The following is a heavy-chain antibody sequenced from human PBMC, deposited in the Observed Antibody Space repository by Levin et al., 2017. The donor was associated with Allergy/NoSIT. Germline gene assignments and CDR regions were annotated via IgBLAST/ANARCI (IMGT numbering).Heavy chain of an antibody. CDR1: GFTFSSSA. D-gene: IGHD3-3*01. J-gene: IGHJ4*02. V-gene: IGHV3-30*09. CDR3: VRVGNDFWSGYFDY. Sequence: RSGGSLRLSCAVSGFTFSSSAMHWVRQAPGKGLEWVAVISQDGSSKYYPDSAKGRFDISRDNSKNTLFLQINNLRAEDTAVYYCVRVGNDFWSGYFDYWGQGTLVTVSS. CDR2: ISQDGSSK.